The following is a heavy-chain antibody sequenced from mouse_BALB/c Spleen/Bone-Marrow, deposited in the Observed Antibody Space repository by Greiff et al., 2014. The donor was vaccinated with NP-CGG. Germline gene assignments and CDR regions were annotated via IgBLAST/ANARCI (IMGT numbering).Heavy chain of an antibody. CDR1: GYTFTTYP. CDR2: FHPYNDDT. Sequence: VQLQQSGAELVKPGASVKMPCKAFGYTFTTYPIEWMKQNHGKSLEWIGNFHPYNDDTKYNEKFKGKGKLTVEKSSSTVYLELSRLTSDDSGFYFCTRGGGFAYWGQGTLVTVSA. V-gene: IGHV1-47*01. CDR3: TRGGGFAY. J-gene: IGHJ3*01.